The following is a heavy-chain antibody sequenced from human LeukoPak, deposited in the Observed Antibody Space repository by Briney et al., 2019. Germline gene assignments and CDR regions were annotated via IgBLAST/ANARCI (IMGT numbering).Heavy chain of an antibody. V-gene: IGHV1-18*01. CDR2: ISGFTGDT. CDR3: ARGPSHHGHYPFDN. CDR1: GYTFTRYG. J-gene: IGHJ4*02. D-gene: IGHD1-14*01. Sequence: ASVKVSCKASGYTFTRYGISWVRQAPGQGLEWMGWISGFTGDTDYAQRVQGRVTMSTDTSTSTAYMEVRSLRYDDTAVYYCARGPSHHGHYPFDNWGQGTLVTVSS.